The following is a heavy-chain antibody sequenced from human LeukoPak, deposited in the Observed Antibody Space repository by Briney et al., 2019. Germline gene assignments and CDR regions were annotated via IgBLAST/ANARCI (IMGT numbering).Heavy chain of an antibody. D-gene: IGHD6-19*01. CDR1: GFTFSSYS. J-gene: IGHJ4*02. CDR3: ERDTWGARYSSGWYSDY. CDR2: ISSSSSYI. Sequence: KPGGSLRLSCAASGFTFSSYSMNWVRQAPGKGLEWVSSISSSSSYIYYADSVKGRFTISRDNAKNSLYLQMNSLRAEDTAVYYCERDTWGARYSSGWYSDYWGQGTLVTVSS. V-gene: IGHV3-21*01.